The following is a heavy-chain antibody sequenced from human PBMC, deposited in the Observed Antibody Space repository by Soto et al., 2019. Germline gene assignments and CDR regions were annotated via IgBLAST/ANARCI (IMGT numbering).Heavy chain of an antibody. V-gene: IGHV5-10-1*01. CDR2: IDPSDSYT. CDR1: GYSFTSYW. J-gene: IGHJ6*02. Sequence: GESLKISCKGSGYSFTSYWISWVRQMPGKGLEWMGRIDPSDSYTNYSPSFQGHVTISADKSISTAYLQWSSLKASDTAMYYCARLGSDFWGGYPLRGMDVWGQGTTVTVSS. CDR3: ARLGSDFWGGYPLRGMDV. D-gene: IGHD3-3*01.